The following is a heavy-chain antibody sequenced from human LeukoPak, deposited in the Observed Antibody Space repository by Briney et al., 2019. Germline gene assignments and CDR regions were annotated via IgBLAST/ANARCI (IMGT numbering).Heavy chain of an antibody. J-gene: IGHJ6*03. CDR2: IYTSGST. D-gene: IGHD2-21*02. Sequence: PSETLSLTCTVSGGSISSGSYYWSWIRQPAGKGLEWIGRIYTSGSTNHNPSLKSRVTISVDTSKNQFSLKLSSVTAADTAVYYCARTTRENIVVVTAIREYYYYYYMDVWGKGTTVTISS. CDR1: GGSISSGSYY. CDR3: ARTTRENIVVVTAIREYYYYYYMDV. V-gene: IGHV4-61*02.